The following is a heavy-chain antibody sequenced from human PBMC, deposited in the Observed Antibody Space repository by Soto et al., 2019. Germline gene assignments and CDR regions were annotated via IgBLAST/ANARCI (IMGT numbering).Heavy chain of an antibody. CDR1: GFTFSSYG. CDR3: AKEIANYDILTGSKPPYYYYGMDV. CDR2: ISYDGSNK. D-gene: IGHD3-9*01. V-gene: IGHV3-30*18. Sequence: GGSLRLSCAASGFTFSSYGMHWVRQAPGKGLEWVAVISYDGSNKYYADSVKGRFTISRDNSKNTLYLQMNSLRAEDTAVYYCAKEIANYDILTGSKPPYYYYGMDVWGQGTTVTVSS. J-gene: IGHJ6*02.